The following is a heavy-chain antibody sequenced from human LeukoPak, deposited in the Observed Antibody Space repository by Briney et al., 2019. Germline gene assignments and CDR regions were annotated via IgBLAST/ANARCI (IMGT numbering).Heavy chain of an antibody. Sequence: GESLKISCKGSGYSFTSYWIGWVRQMPGKGLEWIGIIYPGDSDTRYSPSFQGQVTISADKSISTAYLQWSSLKASDTAMYYCARHISHSGSYPDDAFDIWGQGTMVTVSS. CDR3: ARHISHSGSYPDDAFDI. CDR1: GYSFTSYW. V-gene: IGHV5-51*01. D-gene: IGHD1-26*01. CDR2: IYPGDSDT. J-gene: IGHJ3*02.